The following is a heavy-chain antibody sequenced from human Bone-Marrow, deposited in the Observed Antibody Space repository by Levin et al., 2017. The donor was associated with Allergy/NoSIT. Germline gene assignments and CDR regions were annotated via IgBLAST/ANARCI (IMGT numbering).Heavy chain of an antibody. J-gene: IGHJ4*02. CDR1: GGTFSSSSFY. CDR3: ARLYSGYDQ. CDR2: IYYSGNT. V-gene: IGHV4-39*02. Sequence: SETLSLTCSVSGGTFSSSSFYWGWIRQPPGKGLEWIGTIYYSGNTFYNPSLKSRVTISVDTSKNHFSLKLSSVTAADTAVYYCARLYSGYDQWGQGTLVTVSS. D-gene: IGHD5-12*01.